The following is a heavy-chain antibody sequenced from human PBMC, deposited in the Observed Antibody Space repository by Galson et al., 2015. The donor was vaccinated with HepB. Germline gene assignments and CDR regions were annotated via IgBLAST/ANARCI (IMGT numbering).Heavy chain of an antibody. J-gene: IGHJ5*02. D-gene: IGHD4-11*01. CDR3: ARETPIMTTVTLPGGGFDP. Sequence: LRLSCAASGFPFSSYSMNWVRQAPGKGLEWVSYISSSSSTIYYADSVKGRFTISRDNAKNSLYLQMNSLRDEDTAVYYCARETPIMTTVTLPGGGFDPWGQGTLVTVSS. V-gene: IGHV3-48*02. CDR2: ISSSSSTI. CDR1: GFPFSSYS.